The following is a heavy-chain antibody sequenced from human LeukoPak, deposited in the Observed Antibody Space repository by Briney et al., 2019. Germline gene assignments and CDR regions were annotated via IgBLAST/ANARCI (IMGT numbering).Heavy chain of an antibody. CDR1: GFTFSSYS. Sequence: PGGSLRLSCAASGFTFSSYSMNWVRQSPGKGLEWVSYISSSSSTIYYADSVKGRFTISRENAKNSLYLQMNSLRDEDTAVYYCARDQASEAGIDYWGQGTLVTVSS. D-gene: IGHD6-13*01. J-gene: IGHJ4*02. CDR2: ISSSSSTI. V-gene: IGHV3-48*02. CDR3: ARDQASEAGIDY.